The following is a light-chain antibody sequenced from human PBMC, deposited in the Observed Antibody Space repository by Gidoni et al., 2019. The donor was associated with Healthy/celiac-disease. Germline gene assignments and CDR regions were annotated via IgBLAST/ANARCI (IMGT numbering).Light chain of an antibody. CDR1: KGVSIY. CDR2: YAS. V-gene: IGKV3-11*01. J-gene: IGKJ4*01. CDR3: QQRSNWPLT. Sequence: EIVLTQSPATLSLSPGERATLSCRASKGVSIYLAWYQQKPGQAPRLLIYYASNWATGIPARFSGSGSGTDFTLTISSLEPEDFAVYYCQQRSNWPLTFGGGTKVEIK.